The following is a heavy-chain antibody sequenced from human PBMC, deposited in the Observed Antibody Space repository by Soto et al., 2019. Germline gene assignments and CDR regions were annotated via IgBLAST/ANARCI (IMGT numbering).Heavy chain of an antibody. CDR2: IAYDGSDK. Sequence: GGSLRLSCAASGFSFSSYGMQWVRQAPGKGLEWVAVIAYDGSDKYNADYVKGRFTISRDNSKNTLYLQMNSLRAEDTAVYYCAKGGSGYGMDVWGLGTTVTVSS. CDR3: AKGGSGYGMDV. J-gene: IGHJ6*02. CDR1: GFSFSSYG. D-gene: IGHD3-10*01. V-gene: IGHV3-30*18.